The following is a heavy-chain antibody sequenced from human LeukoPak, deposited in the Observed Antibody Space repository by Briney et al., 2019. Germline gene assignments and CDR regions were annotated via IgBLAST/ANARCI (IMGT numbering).Heavy chain of an antibody. Sequence: GGSLRLSCAASGFTFSSYEMNWVRQAPGKGLEWVSYISSSGSTIYYADSMKGRFTISRDNAKNSLYLQMNSLRAEDTAVYYCARSFGDYFDYWGQGTLVTVSS. V-gene: IGHV3-48*03. CDR3: ARSFGDYFDY. CDR1: GFTFSSYE. J-gene: IGHJ4*02. D-gene: IGHD3-10*01. CDR2: ISSSGSTI.